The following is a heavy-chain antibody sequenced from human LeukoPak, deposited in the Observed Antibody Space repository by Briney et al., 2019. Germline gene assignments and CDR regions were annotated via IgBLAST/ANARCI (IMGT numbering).Heavy chain of an antibody. V-gene: IGHV3-30*02. Sequence: GGSLRLSCAVSGFTFSSYGMHWVRQAPGKGLEWVAFIQYDGSEKYYADSVKGRFTISRDNAKNSLYLQMNSLRAEDTAVYYCASARQYYYYYMDVWGKGTTVTISS. CDR1: GFTFSSYG. J-gene: IGHJ6*03. CDR3: ASARQYYYYYMDV. CDR2: IQYDGSEK.